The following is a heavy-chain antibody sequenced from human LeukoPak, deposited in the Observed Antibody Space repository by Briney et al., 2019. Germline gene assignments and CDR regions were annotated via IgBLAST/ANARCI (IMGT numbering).Heavy chain of an antibody. D-gene: IGHD4-17*01. CDR3: AKSYRYGDYSGTFDL. Sequence: PGGSLRLSCAASGFTVSSNYMSWVRQAPGKGLEWVSAISGSGGSTYYADSVKGRFTISRDNSKNTLYLQMNSLRAEDTAVYYCAKSYRYGDYSGTFDLWGRGTLVTVSS. CDR2: ISGSGGST. V-gene: IGHV3-23*01. J-gene: IGHJ2*01. CDR1: GFTVSSNY.